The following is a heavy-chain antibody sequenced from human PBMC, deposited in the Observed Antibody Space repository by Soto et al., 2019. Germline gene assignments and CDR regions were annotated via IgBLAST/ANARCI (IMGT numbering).Heavy chain of an antibody. CDR2: IIPIFGTA. CDR1: GGTFSSYA. Sequence: GASVKVSCKASGGTFSSYAISWVRQAPGQGLEWMGGIIPIFGTANYAQKFQGRVTITADESTSTAYMELSSLRSEGTAVYYCARALYYYDSSRYIDYWGQGTLVTVSS. V-gene: IGHV1-69*13. J-gene: IGHJ4*02. CDR3: ARALYYYDSSRYIDY. D-gene: IGHD3-22*01.